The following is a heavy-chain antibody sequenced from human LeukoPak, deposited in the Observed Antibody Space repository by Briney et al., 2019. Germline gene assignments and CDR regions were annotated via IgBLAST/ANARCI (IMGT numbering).Heavy chain of an antibody. CDR1: GYTFTGYY. D-gene: IGHD4-17*01. V-gene: IGHV1-2*04. CDR3: ARERGGYGDYEAFDI. J-gene: IGHJ3*02. CDR2: INPNSGGT. Sequence: ASVKVSCTASGYTFTGYYMHWVRQAPGQGLEWMGWINPNSGGTNYAQKFQGWVTMTRDTSISTAYMELSRLRSDDTAVYYCARERGGYGDYEAFDIWGQGTMVTVSS.